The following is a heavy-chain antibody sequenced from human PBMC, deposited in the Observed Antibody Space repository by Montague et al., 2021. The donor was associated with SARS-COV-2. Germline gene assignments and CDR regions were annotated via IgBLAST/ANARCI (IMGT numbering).Heavy chain of an antibody. D-gene: IGHD3-10*01. J-gene: IGHJ5*02. CDR1: GGSISSSSYY. CDR2: ICYSGST. CDR3: ARNPADYYGSGSYPTWENWFDP. V-gene: IGHV4-39*01. Sequence: SETLSLTCTVSGGSISSSSYYWGWIRQPPGKGLEWIGSICYSGSTYYNPSLKSRVTISVDTSKNQFSLKLSSVTAADTAVYYCARNPADYYGSGSYPTWENWFDPWGQGTLVTVSS.